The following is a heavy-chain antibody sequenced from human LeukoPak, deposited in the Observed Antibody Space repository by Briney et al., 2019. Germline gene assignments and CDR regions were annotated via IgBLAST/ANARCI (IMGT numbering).Heavy chain of an antibody. CDR1: GFTFSSYA. Sequence: GGSLRLSCVASGFTFSSYAMSWVRQAPGKGLEWVSAISGSGGSTYYADSVKGRFTISRDNSKNSLYLQMNSLRAEDTAVYYCARRSSGRAFDIWGQGTMVTVSS. D-gene: IGHD6-25*01. J-gene: IGHJ3*02. V-gene: IGHV3-23*01. CDR2: ISGSGGST. CDR3: ARRSSGRAFDI.